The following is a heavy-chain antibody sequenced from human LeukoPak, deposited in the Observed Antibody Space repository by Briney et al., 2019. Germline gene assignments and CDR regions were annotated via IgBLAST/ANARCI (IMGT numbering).Heavy chain of an antibody. V-gene: IGHV4-59*01. Sequence: SETLSLTCSVSGGSISNYYWSWIRQPPGKGLEWIGYIYYSGSTNFNPSLKSRVTISVDTSKNQFSLRLSSVTAADTAVYYCAREMGYSSSWYSVYYYYGMDVWGQGTTVTVSS. D-gene: IGHD6-13*01. CDR2: IYYSGST. J-gene: IGHJ6*02. CDR1: GGSISNYY. CDR3: AREMGYSSSWYSVYYYYGMDV.